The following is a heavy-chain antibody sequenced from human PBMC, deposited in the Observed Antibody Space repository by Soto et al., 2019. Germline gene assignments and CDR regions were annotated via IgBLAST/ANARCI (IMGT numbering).Heavy chain of an antibody. Sequence: ASVKVSCKASGYTFTSYDINWVRQATGQGLEWMGWMNPNSGNTGYAQKLQGRVTMTRNTSISTAYMELSSLRSEDTAVYYCARDYCSGGSCYSIWFDPWGQGTLVTVSS. CDR2: MNPNSGNT. V-gene: IGHV1-8*01. CDR3: ARDYCSGGSCYSIWFDP. CDR1: GYTFTSYD. J-gene: IGHJ5*02. D-gene: IGHD2-15*01.